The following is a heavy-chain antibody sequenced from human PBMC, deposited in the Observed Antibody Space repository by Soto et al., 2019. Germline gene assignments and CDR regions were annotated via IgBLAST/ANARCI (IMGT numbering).Heavy chain of an antibody. Sequence: QVQLVQSGAEVKKPGASVKDSCKASGYIFTTYAMFWVRQAPGHRLEWMGWINAGNGNTRYSQKFQCRITITMDAPASTAYMELSSLRSEDTAVYYCAGVHSGWFYLGDYWGQGTLVTVS. CDR2: INAGNGNT. CDR3: AGVHSGWFYLGDY. V-gene: IGHV1-3*01. J-gene: IGHJ4*02. D-gene: IGHD6-19*01. CDR1: GYIFTTYA.